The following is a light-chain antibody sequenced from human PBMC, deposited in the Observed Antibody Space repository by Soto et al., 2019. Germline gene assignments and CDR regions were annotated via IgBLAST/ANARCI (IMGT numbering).Light chain of an antibody. Sequence: EIVLTQSPGTLSLAPGERATLSCRAIQSVSSNYLAWYQQKPGQAPRLLIYGASTRATGIPARFSGSGSGTDFTLTISRLEPEDFAVYYCQQYGSSPPITFGQGTRLEIK. CDR1: QSVSSNY. J-gene: IGKJ5*01. V-gene: IGKV3-20*01. CDR3: QQYGSSPPIT. CDR2: GAS.